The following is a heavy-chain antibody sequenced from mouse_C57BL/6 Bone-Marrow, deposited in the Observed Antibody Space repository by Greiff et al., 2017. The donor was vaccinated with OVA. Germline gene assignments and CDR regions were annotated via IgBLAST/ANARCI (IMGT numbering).Heavy chain of an antibody. CDR2: INPGSGGT. Sequence: QVQLQQSGAELVRPGTSVKVSCKASGYAFTNYLIEWVKQRPGQGLEWIGVINPGSGGTNYNEKFKGKATLTADKSSSTAYMQLSSLTSEDSAVYVCASGWLLAWFAYGGQGTLVTVSA. CDR3: ASGWLLAWFAY. CDR1: GYAFTNYL. J-gene: IGHJ3*01. V-gene: IGHV1-54*01. D-gene: IGHD2-3*01.